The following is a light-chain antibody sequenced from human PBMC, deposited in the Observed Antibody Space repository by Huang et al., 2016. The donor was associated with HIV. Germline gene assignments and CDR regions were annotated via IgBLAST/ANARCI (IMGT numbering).Light chain of an antibody. J-gene: IGKJ4*01. Sequence: IQLTQSPSSLSASVGDRVTITCRASQGISSSLAWYQQKPGKAPELLIYAASTLQSGVPSRFSGRGSGTDFTLTISSLQPEDSATYYCQQLSSYPRTFGGGTKVEI. CDR3: QQLSSYPRT. CDR1: QGISSS. CDR2: AAS. V-gene: IGKV1-9*01.